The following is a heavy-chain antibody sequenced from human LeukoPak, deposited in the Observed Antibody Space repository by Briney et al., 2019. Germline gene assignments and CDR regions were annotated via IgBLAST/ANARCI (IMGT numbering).Heavy chain of an antibody. CDR1: EYSFPSYW. CDR3: ARSSDSSGYYDYFDY. J-gene: IGHJ4*02. D-gene: IGHD3-22*01. Sequence: GESLKISCKGSEYSFPSYWIGWVRQMPGKGLEWMAIIYPGDSDTRYSPSFQGQVTISADKSISTAYLQWSSLKASDTAMYYCARSSDSSGYYDYFDYWGQGTLVTVSS. V-gene: IGHV5-51*01. CDR2: IYPGDSDT.